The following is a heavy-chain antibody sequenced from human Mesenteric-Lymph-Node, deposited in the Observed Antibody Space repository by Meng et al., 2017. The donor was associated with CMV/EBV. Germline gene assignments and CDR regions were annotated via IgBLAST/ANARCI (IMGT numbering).Heavy chain of an antibody. CDR1: GFTFSSYS. CDR2: ISSSSSYI. CDR3: ARDRWQWLVPFDY. V-gene: IGHV3-21*01. D-gene: IGHD6-19*01. J-gene: IGHJ4*02. Sequence: GSGFTFSSYSMNWVRQAPGKGLEWVSSISSSSSYIYYADSVKGRFTISRDNAKNSLYLQMNSLRAEDTAVYYCARDRWQWLVPFDYWGQGTLVTVSS.